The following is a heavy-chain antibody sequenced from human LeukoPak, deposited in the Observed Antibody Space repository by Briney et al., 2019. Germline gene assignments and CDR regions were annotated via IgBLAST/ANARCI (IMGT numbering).Heavy chain of an antibody. CDR2: LCNSSITT. J-gene: IGHJ6*02. CDR3: ARGTGPYYYYYAMDV. Sequence: GGSVSLLHGAWWFTLNLSSMMGVRQAPGRGLVGLSYLCNSSITTYYSDTVKGRFTISRDNAKNSLYLHMNSLRDENTAVYYCARGTGPYYYYYAMDVWGQGTTVTVSS. CDR1: WFTLNLSS. V-gene: IGHV3-48*02.